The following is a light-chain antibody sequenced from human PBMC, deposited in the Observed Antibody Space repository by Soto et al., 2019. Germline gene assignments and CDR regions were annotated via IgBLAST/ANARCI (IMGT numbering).Light chain of an antibody. J-gene: IGLJ7*01. CDR3: ATWDDSLTVVV. V-gene: IGLV1-47*01. Sequence: QSVLTQPPSASETPGQRVTISCSGSSSNIGSHSVYWYQQLPGTAPKLLIYRNNERPSGVPDRFSGSKSGTSASLAISGLRSEDEADYYCATWDDSLTVVVFGGGTQLTVL. CDR1: SSNIGSHS. CDR2: RNN.